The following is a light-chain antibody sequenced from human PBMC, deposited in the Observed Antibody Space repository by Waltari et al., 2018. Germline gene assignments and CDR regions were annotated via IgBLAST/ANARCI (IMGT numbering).Light chain of an antibody. J-gene: IGKJ1*01. CDR1: QSMFQTSDKNND. CDR3: QQYYSSPRT. Sequence: DIVMTQSPDSLAVSLVERATINCRSSQSMFQTSDKNNDVAWFQQKRGQPPKLLISWASARESGVPERFSGSGSGTDFTLTISSLQTEDVATYYCQQYYSSPRTFGQGTNV. V-gene: IGKV4-1*01. CDR2: WAS.